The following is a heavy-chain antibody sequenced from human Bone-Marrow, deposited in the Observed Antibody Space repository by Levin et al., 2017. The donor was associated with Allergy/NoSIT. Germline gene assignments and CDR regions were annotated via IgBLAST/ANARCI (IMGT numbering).Heavy chain of an antibody. CDR1: GFTFSNYA. CDR2: ITSSGGST. V-gene: IGHV3-23*01. J-gene: IGHJ5*02. Sequence: PGESLKISCAASGFTFSNYAITWVRQAPGKGLEWVSSITSSGGSTYCADSVKGRFTISRDNPQNTLYLQMNSLRAEDTAVYYCARTIEVSTIFGILTPKNWFDPWGQGTLVTVSS. CDR3: ARTIEVSTIFGILTPKNWFDP. D-gene: IGHD3-3*01.